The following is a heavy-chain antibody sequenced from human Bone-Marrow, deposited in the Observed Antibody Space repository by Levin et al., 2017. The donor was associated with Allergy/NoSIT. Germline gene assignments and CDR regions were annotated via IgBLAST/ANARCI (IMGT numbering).Heavy chain of an antibody. D-gene: IGHD3-10*01. CDR3: AKEYYGSGDY. V-gene: IGHV1-18*01. CDR1: GYTFSDYG. Sequence: PKASVKVSCKTSGYTFSDYGIHWVRQAPGQGLEWMGRISVYDGNTLFAQHLQGRVTMTTDTSTSTAYMELRSLRSDDTAVYFCAKEYYGSGDYWGQGTLVTVSS. J-gene: IGHJ4*02. CDR2: ISVYDGNT.